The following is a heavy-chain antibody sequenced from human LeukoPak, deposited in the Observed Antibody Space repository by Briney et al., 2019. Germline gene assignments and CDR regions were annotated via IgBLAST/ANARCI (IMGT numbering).Heavy chain of an antibody. D-gene: IGHD3-10*01. J-gene: IGHJ4*02. Sequence: GRSLRLSCAASGFTFSSYAMHWVRQAPGKGLEYVSAISSNGGSTYYANSVKGRFTISRDNSKNTLYLQMGSLRAEDMAVYYCARVAYGSGSYFPDYWGQGTLVTVSS. V-gene: IGHV3-64*01. CDR1: GFTFSSYA. CDR3: ARVAYGSGSYFPDY. CDR2: ISSNGGST.